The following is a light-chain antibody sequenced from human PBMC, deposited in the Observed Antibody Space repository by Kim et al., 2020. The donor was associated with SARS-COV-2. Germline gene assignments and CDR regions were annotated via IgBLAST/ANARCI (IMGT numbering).Light chain of an antibody. CDR1: KLGDKY. J-gene: IGLJ3*02. CDR3: QAWDSSTFWV. CDR2: QDS. Sequence: SYELTQPPSVSVSPGQTASITCSGDKLGDKYACWYQQKPGHSPVLVIYQDSKRPSGIPERFSGSNSGNTATLTISGTQAMDEADYYCQAWDSSTFWVFGGGTQLTVL. V-gene: IGLV3-1*01.